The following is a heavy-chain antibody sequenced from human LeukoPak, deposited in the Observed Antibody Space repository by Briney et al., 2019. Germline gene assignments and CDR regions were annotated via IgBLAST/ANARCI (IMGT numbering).Heavy chain of an antibody. D-gene: IGHD4-23*01. J-gene: IGHJ5*02. Sequence: ASVKVSCKASGYTFTGYYMHWVRQAPGQGLEWMGWINPNSGGTNYAQKFQGRVTMTRDTSISTAYMELSRLRSDDTAVYYCARDKANSPRIATSWFDPWGQGTLVTVSS. V-gene: IGHV1-2*02. CDR1: GYTFTGYY. CDR2: INPNSGGT. CDR3: ARDKANSPRIATSWFDP.